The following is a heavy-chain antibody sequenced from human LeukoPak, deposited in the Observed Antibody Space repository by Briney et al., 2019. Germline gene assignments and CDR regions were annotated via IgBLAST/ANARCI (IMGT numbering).Heavy chain of an antibody. J-gene: IGHJ4*02. V-gene: IGHV1-18*01. CDR1: GYTFTNFG. Sequence: ASVKVSCKASGYTFTNFGISWVRQAPGQGLEWMGWISGYNGNTNYAQKLQGRVTMTTDISTSTAYMDLRSLRSDDTAVYYCARDRHRRHYYDSSLHPPLDYWGQGTLVTVSS. D-gene: IGHD3-22*01. CDR3: ARDRHRRHYYDSSLHPPLDY. CDR2: ISGYNGNT.